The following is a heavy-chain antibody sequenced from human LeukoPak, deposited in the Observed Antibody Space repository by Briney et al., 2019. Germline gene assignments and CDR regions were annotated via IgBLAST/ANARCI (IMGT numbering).Heavy chain of an antibody. CDR1: GYSITSYC. CDR3: ARCNIVLMLYASRHEPFYH. J-gene: IGHJ5*02. CDR2: IYPGDSDT. Sequence: GESLQIFCKGSGYSITSYCVSWVSQMPGKGLEWMGIIYPGDSDTRYSPSFQGQVTISADTSISTAYLQWSSLKASDTAMYYCARCNIVLMLYASRHEPFYHWGQGTLVTVSS. D-gene: IGHD2-8*01. V-gene: IGHV5-51*01.